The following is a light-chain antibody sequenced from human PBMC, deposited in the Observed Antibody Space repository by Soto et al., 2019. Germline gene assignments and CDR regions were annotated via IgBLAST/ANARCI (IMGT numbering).Light chain of an antibody. Sequence: DIQMTQSPSTLSASVGDRVTITCRASETISSWLAWYQQKEGKAPKLLMYDGSTLESGVPPRFSGSRSGTEFTLTISSLQPDDCGTYYCQQYNSFLSVTFDQGTRVEIK. CDR3: QQYNSFLSVT. J-gene: IGKJ1*01. CDR1: ETISSW. CDR2: DGS. V-gene: IGKV1-5*01.